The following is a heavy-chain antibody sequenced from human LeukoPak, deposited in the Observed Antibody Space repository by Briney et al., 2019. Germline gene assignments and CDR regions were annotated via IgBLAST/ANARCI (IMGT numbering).Heavy chain of an antibody. D-gene: IGHD6-19*01. Sequence: PSETLSLTCAVYGGSFSGYDGSWIRQPPGKGLEWIGEINHSGSTYYNPSLKSRVTISVDTSKNQFSLKLSSVTAADTAVYYCARRVGGWSRIYSIWGQGTLVTVSS. CDR3: ARRVGGWSRIYSI. V-gene: IGHV4-34*01. J-gene: IGHJ4*02. CDR1: GGSFSGYD. CDR2: INHSGST.